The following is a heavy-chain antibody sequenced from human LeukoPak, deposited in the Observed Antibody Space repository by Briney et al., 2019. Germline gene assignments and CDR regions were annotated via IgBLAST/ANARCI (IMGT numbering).Heavy chain of an antibody. CDR1: GFTFDDYA. J-gene: IGHJ4*02. V-gene: IGHV3-9*01. D-gene: IGHD3-22*01. CDR3: AKDYYDSSGYSFVY. CDR2: ISWNSGSI. Sequence: GGSLRLSCAASGFTFDDYAMHWVRQAPGKGLEWVSGISWNSGSIGYADSVKGRFTISRDNAKNSLYLQMNSLRAEDTALYYCAKDYYDSSGYSFVYWGEGTLVTVSS.